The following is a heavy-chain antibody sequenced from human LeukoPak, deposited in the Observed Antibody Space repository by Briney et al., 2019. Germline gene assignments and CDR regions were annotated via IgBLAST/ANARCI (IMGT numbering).Heavy chain of an antibody. Sequence: SETLSLTCTVSGGFINSSSYYWGWIRQPPGKGLEWIGSIYYSGSTYYNPSLKSRVTISVDTSKNQFSLKLSSVTAADTAVYYCARQPVEGWKAYYFDYWGQGTLVTVSS. CDR2: IYYSGST. V-gene: IGHV4-39*01. D-gene: IGHD1-1*01. CDR3: ARQPVEGWKAYYFDY. J-gene: IGHJ4*02. CDR1: GGFINSSSYY.